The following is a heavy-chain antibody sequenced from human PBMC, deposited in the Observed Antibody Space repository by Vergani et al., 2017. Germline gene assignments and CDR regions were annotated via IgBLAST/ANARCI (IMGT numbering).Heavy chain of an antibody. CDR2: IYYSGST. CDR3: ARHRTRWSGSSTDYYYYMDV. D-gene: IGHD2-2*01. J-gene: IGHJ6*03. V-gene: IGHV4-31*03. CDR1: GGSISSGGYY. Sequence: QVQLQESGPGLVKPSQTLSLTCTVSGGSISSGGYYWSWIRQPPGKGLEWIGYIYYSGSTYYNPSLKSRVTISVDTSKNQFSLKLSSVTAADTAVYYCARHRTRWSGSSTDYYYYMDVWGKGTTVTVSS.